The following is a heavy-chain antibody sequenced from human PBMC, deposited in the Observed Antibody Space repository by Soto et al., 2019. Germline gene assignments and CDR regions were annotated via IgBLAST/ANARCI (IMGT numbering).Heavy chain of an antibody. V-gene: IGHV4-31*03. Sequence: QVQLQESGPGLVKPSQTLSLTCTVSGGSISSGGYYWSWIRQHPGKGLEWIGYIYYSGSTYYNPSLKSRVTISVDTSKNQFSLKLSSVTAADTAVYYCARDHIAAALKVGDGMDVWGQGTTVTVSS. D-gene: IGHD6-13*01. CDR1: GGSISSGGYY. J-gene: IGHJ6*02. CDR2: IYYSGST. CDR3: ARDHIAAALKVGDGMDV.